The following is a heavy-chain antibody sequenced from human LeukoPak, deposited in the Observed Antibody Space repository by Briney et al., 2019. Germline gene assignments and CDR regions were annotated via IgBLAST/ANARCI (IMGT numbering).Heavy chain of an antibody. V-gene: IGHV3-30*04. CDR3: ARDGRQWLAQGCFDY. CDR1: GFTFSSYA. CDR2: ISSVGSNK. Sequence: GRSLRLSCAASGFTFSSYATHWDRPAPGRGREWVAVISSVGSNKYYADSVKGRFTISRDNSKNTLYLQMNSLRADDRAVYYGARDGRQWLAQGCFDYWGQGTLVTVSS. D-gene: IGHD6-19*01. J-gene: IGHJ4*02.